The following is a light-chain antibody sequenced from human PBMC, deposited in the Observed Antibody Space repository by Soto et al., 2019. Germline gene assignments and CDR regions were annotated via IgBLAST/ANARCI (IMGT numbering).Light chain of an antibody. CDR1: QSVSSSY. CDR2: GAS. J-gene: IGKJ1*01. Sequence: EIVLTQSPGTLSLSPGERATLSCRASQSVSSSYLAWYQQKPGQAPRLVIYGASFRATGIPDRFSGSGSGTDFTLTISRLEPEDFAVYYCQQYGSSPGTFGQGTKVEIK. V-gene: IGKV3-20*01. CDR3: QQYGSSPGT.